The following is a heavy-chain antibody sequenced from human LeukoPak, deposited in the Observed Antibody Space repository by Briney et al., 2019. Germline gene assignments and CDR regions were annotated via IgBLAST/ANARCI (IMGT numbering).Heavy chain of an antibody. CDR2: VKQDGNEK. Sequence: PGGSLRLSCAASGFTFSTYWMSWVRQAPGKGLEWVATVKQDGNEKNHVDSVKGRFTISRDNGKNSLYLEMKNLRAEDTAVYYCSDPGVGFWGQGTLVTVSS. V-gene: IGHV3-7*03. J-gene: IGHJ4*02. CDR3: SDPGVGF. D-gene: IGHD3-3*01. CDR1: GFTFSTYW.